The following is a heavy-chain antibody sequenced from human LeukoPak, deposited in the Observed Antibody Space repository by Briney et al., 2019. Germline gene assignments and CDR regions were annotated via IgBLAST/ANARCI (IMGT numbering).Heavy chain of an antibody. CDR3: ARELITIFGVVKKWFDP. D-gene: IGHD3-3*01. J-gene: IGHJ5*02. CDR1: GYTFTSYY. Sequence: ASVKVSCKASGYTFTSYYMHWVRQAPGQGLEWMGIINPSGGSTSYAQKFQGRVTMTRDMSTSTVYMELSSLRSEDTAVYYCARELITIFGVVKKWFDPWGQGTLVTVSS. CDR2: INPSGGST. V-gene: IGHV1-46*01.